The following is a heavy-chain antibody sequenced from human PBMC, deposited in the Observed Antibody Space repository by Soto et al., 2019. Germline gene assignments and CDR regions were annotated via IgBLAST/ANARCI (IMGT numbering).Heavy chain of an antibody. Sequence: ASVKVSCKSSKNTFTAYYIHWVRQAPGQGLEWMGWINPNSGGTKYAQKFRGRVTMTRDTSISTAYMHVTSLRSDDTALYFCARSLSIFGVVLHYWGQGTLVTVSS. V-gene: IGHV1-2*02. D-gene: IGHD3-3*01. J-gene: IGHJ4*02. CDR3: ARSLSIFGVVLHY. CDR1: KNTFTAYY. CDR2: INPNSGGT.